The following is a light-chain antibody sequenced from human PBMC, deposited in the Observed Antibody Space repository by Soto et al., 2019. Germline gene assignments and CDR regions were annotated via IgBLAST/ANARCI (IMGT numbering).Light chain of an antibody. V-gene: IGLV2-14*01. Sequence: QSVLTQPASVSGSPGQSIIISCTGTSSDVGGYNYVSWYQQHPGKAPKLMIYDVSNRPSGVSNRFSGSKSGNTASLTISGLQAEDEADYYCSSYTSSSTFFGTGTKVTVL. CDR2: DVS. CDR1: SSDVGGYNY. CDR3: SSYTSSSTF. J-gene: IGLJ1*01.